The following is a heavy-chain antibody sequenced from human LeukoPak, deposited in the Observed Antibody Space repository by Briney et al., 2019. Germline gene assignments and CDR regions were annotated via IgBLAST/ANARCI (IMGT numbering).Heavy chain of an antibody. CDR1: GGSFSGYY. D-gene: IGHD3-10*01. V-gene: IGHV4-34*01. Sequence: SDALSLTCAVYGGSFSGYYWSWIRQPPGNGLEGTGEINQSESTNYNPPLHSPLTISLDTTKNHLSLKLSPVTAADTAVSYCARGSGDYVDGSGPRPPRYFQHRGQGTLVTVSS. CDR3: ARGSGDYVDGSGPRPPRYFQH. CDR2: INQSEST. J-gene: IGHJ1*01.